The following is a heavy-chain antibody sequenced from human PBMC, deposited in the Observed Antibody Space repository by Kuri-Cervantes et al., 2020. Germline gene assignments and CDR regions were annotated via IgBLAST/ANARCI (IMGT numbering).Heavy chain of an antibody. CDR1: GGTFSSYA. CDR3: ARGTDLTTVTASEWFDP. CDR2: IIPIFGTA. V-gene: IGHV1-69*13. D-gene: IGHD4-17*01. Sequence: SVKVSCKASGGTFSSYAISWVRQAPGQGLEWMGGIIPIFGTANYAQKFQGRVTITADESTSTAHMELSSLRSEDTAVYYCARGTDLTTVTASEWFDPWGQGTLVTVSS. J-gene: IGHJ5*02.